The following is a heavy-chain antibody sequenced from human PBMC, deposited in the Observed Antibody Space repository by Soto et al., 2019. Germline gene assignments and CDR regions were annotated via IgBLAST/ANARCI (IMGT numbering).Heavy chain of an antibody. CDR2: INHSGST. CDR1: GGSFSGYY. Sequence: SETLSLTCAVYGGSFSGYYWSWIRQPPGKGLEWIGEINHSGSTNYNPSLKSRVTMSVDTSKNQFSLKLSSVTAADTAVYYCARDAPPPYCSGGSCYSGWFDPWGQGTLVTVSS. CDR3: ARDAPPPYCSGGSCYSGWFDP. V-gene: IGHV4-34*01. J-gene: IGHJ5*02. D-gene: IGHD2-15*01.